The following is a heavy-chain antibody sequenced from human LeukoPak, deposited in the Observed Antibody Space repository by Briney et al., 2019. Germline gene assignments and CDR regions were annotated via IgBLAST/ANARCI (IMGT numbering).Heavy chain of an antibody. CDR1: GGSISSYY. CDR3: ARDRSLDIVVVPDYYYGMDV. J-gene: IGHJ6*04. Sequence: KPSETLSLTCPVSGGSISSYYWSWIRQPPGKGLEWIGYIYYSGSTNYNPSLKSQVTISVDTSKNQFSLKLSSVTAADTAVYYCARDRSLDIVVVPDYYYGMDVWGKGTTVTVSS. V-gene: IGHV4-59*01. D-gene: IGHD2-2*03. CDR2: IYYSGST.